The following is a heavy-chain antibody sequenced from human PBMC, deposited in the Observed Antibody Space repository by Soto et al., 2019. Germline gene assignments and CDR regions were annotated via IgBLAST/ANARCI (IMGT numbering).Heavy chain of an antibody. Sequence: EVQLVESGGGLVQPGGSLRLSCAASGFTFSSYSMNWVRQAPGKGLEWVSYISSSSSTIYYADSVKGRFTISRDNAKNPLYLQMNSLRDEDTAVYYCARDGGRIAVAGDYWGQGTLVTVSS. CDR1: GFTFSSYS. J-gene: IGHJ4*02. V-gene: IGHV3-48*02. D-gene: IGHD6-19*01. CDR2: ISSSSSTI. CDR3: ARDGGRIAVAGDY.